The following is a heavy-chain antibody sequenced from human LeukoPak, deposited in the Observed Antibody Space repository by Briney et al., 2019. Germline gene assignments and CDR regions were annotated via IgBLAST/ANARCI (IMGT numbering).Heavy chain of an antibody. Sequence: QPGRSLRLSCAAFGFTFSSYEMEWVRQAPGKGLEWVSYISSSSNTIYYADSVKGRFTISRDNAKNSLYLQMSSLRAEDTAVYYCARDSVYGMDVWGQGTTVTVSS. V-gene: IGHV3-48*03. J-gene: IGHJ6*02. CDR2: ISSSSNTI. CDR1: GFTFSSYE. D-gene: IGHD3-10*01. CDR3: ARDSVYGMDV.